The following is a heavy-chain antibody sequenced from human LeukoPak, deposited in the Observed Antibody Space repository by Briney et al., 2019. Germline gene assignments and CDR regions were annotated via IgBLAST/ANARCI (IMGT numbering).Heavy chain of an antibody. CDR3: ARGGYLGRVIDY. V-gene: IGHV3-74*01. CDR2: INNDGSTS. CDR1: GFTFSSHW. D-gene: IGHD3-16*01. J-gene: IGHJ4*02. Sequence: GGSLRLSRAASGFTFSSHWMHWVRQAPGKGLVWVSLINNDGSTSSYADSVKGRFTISRDNAKNTLYLQMNSLRAEDTAVYYCARGGYLGRVIDYWGQGTLVTVSS.